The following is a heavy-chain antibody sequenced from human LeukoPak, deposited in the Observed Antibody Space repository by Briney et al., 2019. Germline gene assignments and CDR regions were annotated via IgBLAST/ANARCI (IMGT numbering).Heavy chain of an antibody. D-gene: IGHD6-19*01. CDR3: ARDMSGWYPTWSD. CDR2: ISSSGSTI. Sequence: GGSLRLSCGASGFTFTSAWMNWVRQAPGKGLEWVSYISSSGSTIYYADSVKGRFTISRDNAKNSLYLQMNSLRAEDTAVYYCARDMSGWYPTWSDWGQGTLVTVSS. CDR1: GFTFTSAW. V-gene: IGHV3-48*04. J-gene: IGHJ4*02.